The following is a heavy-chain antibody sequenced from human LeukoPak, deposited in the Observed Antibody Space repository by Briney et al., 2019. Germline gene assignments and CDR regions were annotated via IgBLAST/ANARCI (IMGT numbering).Heavy chain of an antibody. D-gene: IGHD3-10*01. J-gene: IGHJ4*02. CDR2: ISYDGSNI. CDR3: ARGKTYYYGSGSSDFDY. CDR1: GFTFSSYA. V-gene: IGHV3-30-3*01. Sequence: PGGSLRLSCAASGFTFSSYAMHWVRQAPAKGLEWVAVISYDGSNIYYADSVKGRFTISRDNSKNTLYLQMNSLRAEDTAVYYCARGKTYYYGSGSSDFDYWGQGTLVTVSS.